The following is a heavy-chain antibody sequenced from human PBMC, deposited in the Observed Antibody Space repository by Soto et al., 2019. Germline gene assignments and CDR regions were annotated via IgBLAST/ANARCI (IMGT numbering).Heavy chain of an antibody. J-gene: IGHJ6*02. CDR2: FSYDGSTK. V-gene: IGHV3-30*18. CDR1: GFTFSSHG. D-gene: IGHD5-18*01. Sequence: GSLRLSCAASGFTFSSHGMHWARQAPGKGLEWVAAFSYDGSTKYYADSVKGRFTISRDNSKNTLYLQMNSLRPDDTAVYYCGKALTSYSGYYYYGVDVWGQGTTVTVSS. CDR3: GKALTSYSGYYYYGVDV.